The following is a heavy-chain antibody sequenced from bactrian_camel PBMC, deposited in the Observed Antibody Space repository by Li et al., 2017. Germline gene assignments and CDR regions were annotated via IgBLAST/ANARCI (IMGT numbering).Heavy chain of an antibody. V-gene: IGHV3S53*01. Sequence: HVQLVESGGGLVQPGGSLRLSCAASGYSITWCGVGWYRQAPGKEREWVSGMSSAGTTTYTDPVKGRFTISRDNAENTLYLQMNSLKTEDTAVYYCATACIGLGQKLGQGTQVTVS. D-gene: IGHD1*01. J-gene: IGHJ4*01. CDR1: GYSITWCG. CDR2: MSSAGTT.